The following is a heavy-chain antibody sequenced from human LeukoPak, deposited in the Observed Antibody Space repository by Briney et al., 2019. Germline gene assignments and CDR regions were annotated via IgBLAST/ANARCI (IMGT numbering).Heavy chain of an antibody. V-gene: IGHV3-30*18. Sequence: GGSLRLSCAASGFTFSSYGMHWVRQAPGKGLEWVAVISYDGSNKYYADSVKGRFTISRDNSKNTLYLQMNSLRAEDTAVYYCAKPNAAMVGGAYYYGMDVWGQGTTVTVSS. J-gene: IGHJ6*02. CDR2: ISYDGSNK. CDR1: GFTFSSYG. D-gene: IGHD5-18*01. CDR3: AKPNAAMVGGAYYYGMDV.